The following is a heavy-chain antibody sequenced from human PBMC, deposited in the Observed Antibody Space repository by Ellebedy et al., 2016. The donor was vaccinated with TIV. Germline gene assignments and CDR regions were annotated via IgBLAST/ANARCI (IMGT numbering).Heavy chain of an antibody. J-gene: IGHJ4*02. CDR3: AKSVDTAMVYFDY. D-gene: IGHD5-18*01. Sequence: ASVKVSCKASGYTFSNYAMSWVRQAPGKGLEWVSSISGSGVSTFYADSVKGRFTISRDNSKNTLYLQMNSLRAEDTAVYYCAKSVDTAMVYFDYWGQGTLVTVSS. V-gene: IGHV3-23*01. CDR1: GYTFSNYA. CDR2: ISGSGVST.